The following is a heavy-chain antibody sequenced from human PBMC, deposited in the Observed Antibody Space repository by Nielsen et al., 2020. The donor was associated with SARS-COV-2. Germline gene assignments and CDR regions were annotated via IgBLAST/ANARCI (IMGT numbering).Heavy chain of an antibody. CDR3: ARDSSGWPSRVWAFDI. D-gene: IGHD6-19*01. Sequence: SETLSLTCAISGASVSSNSAAWNWIRQSPSRGLEWLGRTYYRSKWYNDYAVSVKSRITINPDTSKNQFSLQLNSVTPEDTAVYYCARDSSGWPSRVWAFDIWGQGTMVTVSS. CDR2: TYYRSKWYN. CDR1: GASVSSNSAA. V-gene: IGHV6-1*01. J-gene: IGHJ3*02.